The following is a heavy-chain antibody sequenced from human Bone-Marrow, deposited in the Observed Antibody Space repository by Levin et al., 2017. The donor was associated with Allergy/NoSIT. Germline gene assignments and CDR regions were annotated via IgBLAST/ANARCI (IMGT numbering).Heavy chain of an antibody. V-gene: IGHV3-9*01. CDR3: AKGIHDAFDI. CDR2: ISWNSGSI. Sequence: GGSLRLSCAASGFTFDDYAMHWVRQAPGKGLEWVSGISWNSGSIGYADSVKGRFTISRDNAKNSLYLQMNSLRAEDTALYYCAKGIHDAFDIWGQGTMVTVSS. J-gene: IGHJ3*02. CDR1: GFTFDDYA.